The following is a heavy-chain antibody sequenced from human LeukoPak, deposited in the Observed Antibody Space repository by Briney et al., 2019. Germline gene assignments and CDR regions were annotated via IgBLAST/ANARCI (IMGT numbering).Heavy chain of an antibody. J-gene: IGHJ6*03. V-gene: IGHV1-2*02. CDR1: GYTFTGYY. CDR3: ARADHYYYYMDV. CDR2: INPNSGGT. Sequence: ASVTVSCTASGYTFTGYYMHWVRQAPGQGLEWMGWINPNSGGTNYAQKFQGRVTMTRDTSISTAYMELSRLRSDDTAVYYCARADHYYYYMDVWGKGTTVTVSS.